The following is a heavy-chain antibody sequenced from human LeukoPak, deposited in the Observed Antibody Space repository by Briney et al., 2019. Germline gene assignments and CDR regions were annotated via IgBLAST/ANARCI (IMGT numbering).Heavy chain of an antibody. J-gene: IGHJ4*02. Sequence: ASETLSLTCTVSGYSISSDYYWGWIRQPPGKGLEWIGSMHHSGSTYYNPSLKSRVTISVDTSKNQFSLKLNSVTAADTAVYYCAREEGVVTAIHFDYWGQGTLVTVSS. CDR2: MHHSGST. V-gene: IGHV4-38-2*02. D-gene: IGHD2-21*02. CDR1: GYSISSDYY. CDR3: AREEGVVTAIHFDY.